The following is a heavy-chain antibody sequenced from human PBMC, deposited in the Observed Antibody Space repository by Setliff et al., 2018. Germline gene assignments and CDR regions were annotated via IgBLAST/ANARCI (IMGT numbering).Heavy chain of an antibody. D-gene: IGHD3-10*01. CDR1: GYSFSDSA. J-gene: IGHJ4*02. Sequence: GASVKVSCKASGYSFSDSAVNWVRQDPGQGLEWVGGILPLFGSATYARKFQGRVTITADESTSTTYMEVSSLTSEDTAEYCCARGPISGSGTYYGADWGQGTLVTVSS. V-gene: IGHV1-69*13. CDR3: ARGPISGSGTYYGAD. CDR2: ILPLFGSA.